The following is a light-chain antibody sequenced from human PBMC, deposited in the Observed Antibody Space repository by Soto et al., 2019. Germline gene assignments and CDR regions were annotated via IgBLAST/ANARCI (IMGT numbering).Light chain of an antibody. J-gene: IGLJ2*01. CDR2: EVS. Sequence: QSALTQPPSASGSPGQSVTIYCTGTSSDVGGYNFVSWYQQHPGKAPKLMIYEVSARPSGVPDRFSGSKSGNTASLTVSGLQAEDEADYYCSSYAGSNIVVFGGGTKVTVL. CDR1: SSDVGGYNF. V-gene: IGLV2-8*01. CDR3: SSYAGSNIVV.